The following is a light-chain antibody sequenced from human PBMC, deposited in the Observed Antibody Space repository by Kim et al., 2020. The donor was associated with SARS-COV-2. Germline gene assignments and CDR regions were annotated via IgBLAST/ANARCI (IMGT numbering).Light chain of an antibody. CDR2: WAS. Sequence: DIVMTQSPDSLTVSLGERATINCKSSQSVLYDSDKKNYLAWYQQKPGQSPTLLIYWASTRKSGVPDRFTGSGSGTDFTLTISSLQAEDVAFYYCQQYYSSPPWTFGQGTKVDIK. CDR3: QQYYSSPPWT. J-gene: IGKJ1*01. CDR1: QSVLYDSDKKNY. V-gene: IGKV4-1*01.